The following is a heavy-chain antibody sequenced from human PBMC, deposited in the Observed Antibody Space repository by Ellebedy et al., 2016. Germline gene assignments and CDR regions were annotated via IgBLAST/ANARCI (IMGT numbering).Heavy chain of an antibody. J-gene: IGHJ4*02. CDR3: ATGPRCNDDECFSEFLL. D-gene: IGHD2/OR15-2a*01. V-gene: IGHV3-11*01. CDR1: GFIFSDYQ. Sequence: GGSLRLXCVASGFIFSDYQMAWVRQAPGKGPEWVSYIGSDRRSGGKTIYADSVRDRFTVSRDNTWNTMYLEMRSLRVEDTAVYYCATGPRCNDDECFSEFLLWGRGTQVSVSS. CDR2: IGSDRRSGGKT.